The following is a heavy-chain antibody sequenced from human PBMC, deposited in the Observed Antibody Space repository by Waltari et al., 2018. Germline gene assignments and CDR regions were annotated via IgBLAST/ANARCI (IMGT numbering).Heavy chain of an antibody. CDR3: AKVWKNYRTDY. V-gene: IGHV4-39*07. CDR2: IYYSGNT. D-gene: IGHD1-7*01. Sequence: QLQLQESGPGLVKPSETLSLVCTVSSGAISSRGYYWGWIRQPPGKGLEGMGSIYYSGNTYYNPSLKNRVTISVDTSKNQFSLKVTSVTAADTAVYYCAKVWKNYRTDYWGQGTLVTVSS. J-gene: IGHJ4*02. CDR1: SGAISSRGYY.